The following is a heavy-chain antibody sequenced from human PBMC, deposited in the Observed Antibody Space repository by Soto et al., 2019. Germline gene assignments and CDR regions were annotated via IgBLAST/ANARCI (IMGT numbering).Heavy chain of an antibody. J-gene: IGHJ5*02. D-gene: IGHD1-26*01. CDR3: AKEKYTGSLLGWFDP. V-gene: IGHV3-23*01. Sequence: XGSLRLSCAASGFTFNKYAMAWVRQAPGKGLEWVSSIPGGATATFYADSVKGRFTISRDNSKNTLYLDMKSLRAEDTALYYCAKEKYTGSLLGWFDPWGQGTLVTVPS. CDR1: GFTFNKYA. CDR2: IPGGATAT.